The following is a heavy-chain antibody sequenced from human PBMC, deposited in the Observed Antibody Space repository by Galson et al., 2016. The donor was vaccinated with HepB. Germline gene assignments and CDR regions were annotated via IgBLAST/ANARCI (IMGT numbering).Heavy chain of an antibody. Sequence: SVKVSCKASGYTFTSYGISWVRQAPGRGLEWMGWISAYTGNTNYAQKLQGRVTMTTDTSTSTAYMELRSLRSDDTAVYYCAREYSSSWYVDYWGQGTLVTVSS. V-gene: IGHV1-18*04. J-gene: IGHJ4*02. CDR3: AREYSSSWYVDY. D-gene: IGHD6-13*01. CDR2: ISAYTGNT. CDR1: GYTFTSYG.